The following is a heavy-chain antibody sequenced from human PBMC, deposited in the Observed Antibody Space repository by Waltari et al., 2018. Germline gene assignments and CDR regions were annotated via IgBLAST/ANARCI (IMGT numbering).Heavy chain of an antibody. V-gene: IGHV4-34*01. Sequence: QVQLQQWGAGLLKPSETLSLTCAVYGGSLTGYYWTWIRQPPGKVLEWIGEINHSGSTNYKASLKRRVTISVDTSKSQFSLKLTAVTAADTAVYYCVRVWSTSTWFGRLDRLDPWGQGTLVTVHS. CDR2: INHSGST. CDR1: GGSLTGYY. D-gene: IGHD3-10*01. CDR3: VRVWSTSTWFGRLDRLDP. J-gene: IGHJ5*02.